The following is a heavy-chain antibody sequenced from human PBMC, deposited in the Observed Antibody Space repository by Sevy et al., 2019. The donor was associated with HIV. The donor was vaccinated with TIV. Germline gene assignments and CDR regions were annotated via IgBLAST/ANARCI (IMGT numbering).Heavy chain of an antibody. CDR1: GYSFTSYW. J-gene: IGHJ3*02. Sequence: GESLKISCKGSGYSFTSYWIGWVRQMPGKGLEWMGIIYPGDSDTRYSPSFQGQVTISADKSISTAYLQWSSLKASDTAMYYCSRRLPYYYGSGSYSSIGMGDAFDIWGQGTMVTVSS. CDR2: IYPGDSDT. V-gene: IGHV5-51*01. D-gene: IGHD3-10*01. CDR3: SRRLPYYYGSGSYSSIGMGDAFDI.